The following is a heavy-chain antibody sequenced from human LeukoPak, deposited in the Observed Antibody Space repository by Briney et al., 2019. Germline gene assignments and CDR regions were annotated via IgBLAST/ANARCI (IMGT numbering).Heavy chain of an antibody. D-gene: IGHD3-22*01. CDR3: ARVSTMIVVGPPALDI. CDR1: GGSISSHY. V-gene: IGHV4-59*11. Sequence: SETLSLTCTVSGGSISSHYWSWIRQPPGKGLEWIGYIYYSGSTNYNPSLKSRVTISVDTSKNQFSLKLSSVTAADTAVYYCARVSTMIVVGPPALDIWGQGTMVTVSS. J-gene: IGHJ3*02. CDR2: IYYSGST.